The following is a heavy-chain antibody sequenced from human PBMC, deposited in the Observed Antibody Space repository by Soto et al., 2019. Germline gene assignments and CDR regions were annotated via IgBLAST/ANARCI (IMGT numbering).Heavy chain of an antibody. J-gene: IGHJ4*02. CDR2: IYSGGST. CDR3: ARGLRWFGEYYFDY. D-gene: IGHD3-10*01. V-gene: IGHV3-66*01. Sequence: GGSLRLSCAASGFTVSSNYMSWVRQAPGKGLEWVSVIYSGGSTYYAESVKGRFTISRDNSKNTLYLQMNSLRAEDTAVYYCARGLRWFGEYYFDYWGQGTLVTVSS. CDR1: GFTVSSNY.